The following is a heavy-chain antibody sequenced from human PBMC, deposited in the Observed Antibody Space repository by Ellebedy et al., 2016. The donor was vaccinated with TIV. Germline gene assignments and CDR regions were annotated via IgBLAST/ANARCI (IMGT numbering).Heavy chain of an antibody. V-gene: IGHV3-66*01. D-gene: IGHD6-13*01. CDR1: GFTVSTNY. J-gene: IGHJ4*02. Sequence: PGGSLRLSCAASGFTVSTNYISWVRQAPGKGLEWVSVIYSAGSTYYADSVKGRFTISRDLSKNTVYLDMNSLRAEDTALYYCARDPTEAGYYDLWGQGTRVTVSS. CDR3: ARDPTEAGYYDL. CDR2: IYSAGST.